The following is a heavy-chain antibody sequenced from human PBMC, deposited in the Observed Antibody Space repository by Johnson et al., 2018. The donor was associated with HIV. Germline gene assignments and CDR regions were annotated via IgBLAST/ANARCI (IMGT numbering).Heavy chain of an antibody. V-gene: IGHV3-74*01. Sequence: VQLVESGGGLVQPGGSLRLSCAASGFTVRSNYMSWVRQAPGKGPVWVSRISPDESKTDYADSVKGRFTISRDNAKNTLYLQMNSLRVEDTAVYYCAKDLGDGYNFAGVFDMWGQGTRVTVSS. D-gene: IGHD5-24*01. CDR1: GFTVRSNY. CDR2: ISPDESKT. J-gene: IGHJ3*02. CDR3: AKDLGDGYNFAGVFDM.